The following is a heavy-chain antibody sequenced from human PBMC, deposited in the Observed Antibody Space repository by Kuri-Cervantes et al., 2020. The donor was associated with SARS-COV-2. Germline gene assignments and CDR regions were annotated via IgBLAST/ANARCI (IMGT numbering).Heavy chain of an antibody. Sequence: SQTLSLTCAISGESVSSNSAAWDWIRQSPSRGLEWLGRTYYNSQWYTGYSPSVKSRIIIRSDTSKNHVSLQLNSVTPEDTAVYYCAREQISLIVLQSGTFAIWGQGTMVTVSS. J-gene: IGHJ3*02. CDR1: GESVSSNSAA. V-gene: IGHV6-1*01. CDR2: TYYNSQWYT. D-gene: IGHD3-22*01. CDR3: AREQISLIVLQSGTFAI.